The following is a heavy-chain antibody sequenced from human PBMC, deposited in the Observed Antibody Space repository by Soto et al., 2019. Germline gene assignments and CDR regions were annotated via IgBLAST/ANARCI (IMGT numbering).Heavy chain of an antibody. CDR2: IIPILGIA. CDR1: GGTFSSYT. CDR3: ARSIAVAGNPPLNYYYMDV. J-gene: IGHJ6*03. D-gene: IGHD6-19*01. Sequence: QVQLVQSGADVKKPGSSVKVSCKASGGTFSSYTISWVRQAPGQGLEWMGRIIPILGIANDAQKFQGRVTITADKSTSTAYMELSSLRSEDTDVYYCARSIAVAGNPPLNYYYMDVWGKGTTVTVSS. V-gene: IGHV1-69*02.